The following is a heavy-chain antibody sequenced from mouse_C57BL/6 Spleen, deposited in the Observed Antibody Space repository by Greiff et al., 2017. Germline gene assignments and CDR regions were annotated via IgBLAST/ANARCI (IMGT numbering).Heavy chain of an antibody. D-gene: IGHD1-1*01. CDR1: GFTFSSYA. Sequence: VESGGGLVKPGGSLKLSCAASGFTFSSYAMSWVRQTPEKRLEWVATISDGGSYTYYPDNVKGRFTISRDNAKNNLYLQMSHLKSEDTAMYFCARDYGSRVWYAMDYWGQGTSVTVSS. CDR3: ARDYGSRVWYAMDY. CDR2: ISDGGSYT. J-gene: IGHJ4*01. V-gene: IGHV5-4*01.